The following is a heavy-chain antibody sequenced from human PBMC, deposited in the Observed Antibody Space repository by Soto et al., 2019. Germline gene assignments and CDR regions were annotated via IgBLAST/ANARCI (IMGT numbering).Heavy chain of an antibody. CDR3: AKSPSYYGDFDY. CDR2: ISWNSGRK. J-gene: IGHJ4*02. V-gene: IGHV3-9*01. CDR1: GFTFDDYA. Sequence: EVQLVESGGGLVQPGRSLRLSCAASGFTFDDYAMHWVRQAPGKGLEWVSGISWNSGRKGYADSVKGRFTISRDNAKNSLYMQMNSLRVEDTALYYCAKSPSYYGDFDYWGQGTLVTVSS. D-gene: IGHD4-17*01.